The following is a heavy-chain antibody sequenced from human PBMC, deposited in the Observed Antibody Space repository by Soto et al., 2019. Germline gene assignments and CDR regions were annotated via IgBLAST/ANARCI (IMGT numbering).Heavy chain of an antibody. D-gene: IGHD6-19*01. CDR3: AKDSGGSGWSISFDY. CDR2: IPYDGTNE. V-gene: IGHV3-30*18. J-gene: IGHJ4*02. Sequence: QVQLVESGGGVVQPGRSLRLSCATSGFSFSYYGMHWVRQAPGKGLEWVAVIPYDGTNEYYADSVKGRFTISRDNSKNTLFLQMNSLRGDDTAVYYCAKDSGGSGWSISFDYWGQGTLVTVSS. CDR1: GFSFSYYG.